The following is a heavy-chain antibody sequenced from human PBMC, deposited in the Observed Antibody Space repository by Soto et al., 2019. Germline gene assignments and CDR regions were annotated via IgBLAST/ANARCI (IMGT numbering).Heavy chain of an antibody. J-gene: IGHJ3*01. CDR1: GLTVSGTKY. Sequence: DVQLVESGGGLIQPGESLGLSCVAFGLTVSGTKYVAWVRQAPGKGLEWVSALYDVFGSFYADSVKGRFTTSSDRSRSTVYLQMNDLRPDDTAVYYCASWREREHAFDVWGQGTAVIVSP. CDR3: ASWREREHAFDV. D-gene: IGHD1-1*01. V-gene: IGHV3-53*01. CDR2: LYDVFGS.